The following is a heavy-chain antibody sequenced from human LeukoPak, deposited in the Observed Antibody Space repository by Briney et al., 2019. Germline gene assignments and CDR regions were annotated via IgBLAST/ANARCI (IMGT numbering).Heavy chain of an antibody. V-gene: IGHV4-59*12. J-gene: IGHJ4*02. CDR3: ARAGDTSGYANY. CDR2: IYYTGST. CDR1: GGSISSYY. Sequence: SETLSLTCTVSGGSISSYYWSWVRQPPGKGLEWIAYIYYTGSTNYNPSLRSRVTISVDTSKNQFSLKLSSVTAADTAVYYCARAGDTSGYANYWGQGTLVTVSS. D-gene: IGHD5-12*01.